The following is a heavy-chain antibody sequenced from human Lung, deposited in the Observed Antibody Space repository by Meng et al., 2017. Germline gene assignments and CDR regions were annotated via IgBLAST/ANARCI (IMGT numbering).Heavy chain of an antibody. D-gene: IGHD3-22*01. CDR2: IYYTGST. CDR1: VGAIGSSSYY. J-gene: IGHJ4*02. Sequence: QLQLQESGPGLVKPPETLSLTCTVSVGAIGSSSYYWGWIRQPPGKGLEWVGSIYYTGSTYYNPSLKSRVTISVDTSKNQFSLKLSSVTAADTAVFYCARVGYYYDSGGYYGIDYWGQGTLVTVSS. CDR3: ARVGYYYDSGGYYGIDY. V-gene: IGHV4-39*01.